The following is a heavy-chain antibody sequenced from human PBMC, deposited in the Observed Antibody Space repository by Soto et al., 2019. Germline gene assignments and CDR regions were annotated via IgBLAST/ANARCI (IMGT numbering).Heavy chain of an antibody. CDR3: VDGESILADHGMDV. Sequence: PGGSLRLSCAASGFTFSSYAMSWVRQAPGKGLEWVSAISGSGGSTYYADSVKGRFTISRDNSKNTLYLQMNSLRAEDTAVYYCVDGESILADHGMDVWGQGTTVTVSS. V-gene: IGHV3-23*01. CDR2: ISGSGGST. J-gene: IGHJ6*02. D-gene: IGHD3-10*01. CDR1: GFTFSSYA.